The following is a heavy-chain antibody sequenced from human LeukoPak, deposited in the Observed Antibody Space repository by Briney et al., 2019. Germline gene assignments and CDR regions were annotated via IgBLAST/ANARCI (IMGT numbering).Heavy chain of an antibody. D-gene: IGHD1-26*01. Sequence: SETLSLTCAVSGGSISSTNWWNWVRQPPGKGLEWIGEIYDNGSTNYNPSLKSRVTISVDKSKNQFSLKLSSVTAADTAVYYCARAVGAPNWFDPWGQGTLVTVSS. CDR2: IYDNGST. V-gene: IGHV4-4*02. CDR1: GGSISSTNW. J-gene: IGHJ5*02. CDR3: ARAVGAPNWFDP.